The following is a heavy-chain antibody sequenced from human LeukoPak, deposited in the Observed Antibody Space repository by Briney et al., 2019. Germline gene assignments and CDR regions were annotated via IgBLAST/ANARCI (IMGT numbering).Heavy chain of an antibody. CDR1: GYTFTVYY. CDR3: ARDRSKWELLTPHDAFDI. J-gene: IGHJ3*02. CDR2: INPNSGGT. V-gene: IGHV1-2*02. D-gene: IGHD1-26*01. Sequence: ASVTVSFTASGYTFTVYYMHWVRQAPGQGLERMGWINPNSGGTNYAQKFQGRVTMTRDTSISTAYTELSRLRSDDTAVYYCARDRSKWELLTPHDAFDIWGQGTMVTVSS.